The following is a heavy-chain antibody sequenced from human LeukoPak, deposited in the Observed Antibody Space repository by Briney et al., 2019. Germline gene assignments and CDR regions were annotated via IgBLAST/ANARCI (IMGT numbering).Heavy chain of an antibody. CDR1: GYSISSGYY. CDR2: IYHSGST. D-gene: IGHD4-11*01. CDR3: ARADYSNYVSEDY. V-gene: IGHV4-38-2*02. J-gene: IGHJ4*02. Sequence: SETLSLTCTVSGYSISSGYYWGWIRQPPGKGLEWIGSIYHSGSTYYNPSLKSRVTISVDTSKNQFSLKLSSVTAADTAVYYCARADYSNYVSEDYWGQGTLVTVSS.